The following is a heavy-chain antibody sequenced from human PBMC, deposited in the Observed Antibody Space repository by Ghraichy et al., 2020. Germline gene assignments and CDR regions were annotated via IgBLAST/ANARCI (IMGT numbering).Heavy chain of an antibody. CDR2: INHSGST. D-gene: IGHD6-6*01. Sequence: SQTHSLTCAVYGGSFSGYYWAWIRQPPGKGLEWIGEINHSGSTNYNPSLKSRVTISLDTSKNLFSLKLSSVTAADTAVYYCAREDSSSSAEYYFDYWGQGTLVTVSS. V-gene: IGHV4-34*01. J-gene: IGHJ4*02. CDR1: GGSFSGYY. CDR3: AREDSSSSAEYYFDY.